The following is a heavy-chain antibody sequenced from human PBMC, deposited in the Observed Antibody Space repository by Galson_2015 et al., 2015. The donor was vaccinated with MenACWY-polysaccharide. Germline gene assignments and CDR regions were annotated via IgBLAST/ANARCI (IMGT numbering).Heavy chain of an antibody. D-gene: IGHD5-24*01. CDR2: IWSGGNNK. CDR3: AKGKLGDSRD. CDR1: GFTFRSHA. Sequence: SLRLSCAASGFTFRSHAMHWVRQAPGKGLEWVTQIWSGGNNKYYADSVKGRFTVSRDDSENTVYLQMNSLTVEDTAIYYCAKGKLGDSRDWGQGTLVTVSS. V-gene: IGHV3-33*06. J-gene: IGHJ4*02.